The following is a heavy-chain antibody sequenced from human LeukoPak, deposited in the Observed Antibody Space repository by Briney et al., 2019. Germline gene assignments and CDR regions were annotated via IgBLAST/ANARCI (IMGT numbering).Heavy chain of an antibody. J-gene: IGHJ4*02. CDR3: AREGSRVPAAQFDY. D-gene: IGHD2-2*01. Sequence: ASVKVSCTASGYTFTSYGISWVRQAPGQGLEWMGWISAYNGNTNYVQKLQGRVTMTTDTSTSTAYMELRSLRSDDTAVYYCAREGSRVPAAQFDYWGQGTLVTVSS. CDR1: GYTFTSYG. CDR2: ISAYNGNT. V-gene: IGHV1-18*01.